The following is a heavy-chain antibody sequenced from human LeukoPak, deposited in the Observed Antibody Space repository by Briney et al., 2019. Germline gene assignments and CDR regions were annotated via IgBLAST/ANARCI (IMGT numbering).Heavy chain of an antibody. J-gene: IGHJ3*02. Sequence: ASVKVSCKTSGYTFTANYMQWVRQAPGQGLEWMGWLNPNSGATKYAQKFQGRVTMTRDTSINTAYMGLSRLTSDDTAVYYCARYRCKTTSGCEDTDAFDTWGQGTMVTVSS. CDR3: ARYRCKTTSGCEDTDAFDT. D-gene: IGHD2/OR15-2a*01. V-gene: IGHV1-2*02. CDR1: GYTFTANY. CDR2: LNPNSGAT.